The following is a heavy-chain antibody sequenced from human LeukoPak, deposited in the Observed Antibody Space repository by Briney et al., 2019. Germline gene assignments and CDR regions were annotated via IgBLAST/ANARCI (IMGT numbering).Heavy chain of an antibody. Sequence: GGSLRLSCAASGFAFSTYGIHWVRQAPGKGLEWVAVLSFDGSSEYYADSVKGRFTISRDNSKNTLYLQMNSLRDEDTAVYYCAKGSGSSGWNDLLGVVDYWGQGTLVTVSS. J-gene: IGHJ4*02. V-gene: IGHV3-30*18. D-gene: IGHD6-19*01. CDR1: GFAFSTYG. CDR3: AKGSGSSGWNDLLGVVDY. CDR2: LSFDGSSE.